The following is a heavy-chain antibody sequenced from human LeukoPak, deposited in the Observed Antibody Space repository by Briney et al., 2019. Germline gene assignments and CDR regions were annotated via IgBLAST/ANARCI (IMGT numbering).Heavy chain of an antibody. J-gene: IGHJ4*02. CDR2: INHSGST. CDR1: GGSFSGYY. Sequence: PSETLSLTCAVYGGSFSGYYWSWIRQPPGKGLEWIGEINHSGSTNYNPSLKSRVTISVDTSKNQFSLKLSSVTAADTAVYYCARGASYSGYDYWGQGTLVTVSS. CDR3: ARGASYSGYDY. D-gene: IGHD5-12*01. V-gene: IGHV4-34*01.